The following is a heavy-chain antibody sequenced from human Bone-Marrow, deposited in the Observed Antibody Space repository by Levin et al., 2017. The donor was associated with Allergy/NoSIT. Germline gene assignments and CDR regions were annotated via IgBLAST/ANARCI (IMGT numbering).Heavy chain of an antibody. Sequence: PSETLSLTCAVYGGSFSGYYWSWIRQPPGKGLEWIGEINHSGSTNYNPSLKSRVTISVDTSKNQFSLKLSSVTAADTAVYYCARGRTRGTGTVAYYYYGMDVWGQGTTVTVSS. D-gene: IGHD1/OR15-1a*01. V-gene: IGHV4-34*01. CDR3: ARGRTRGTGTVAYYYYGMDV. CDR2: INHSGST. CDR1: GGSFSGYY. J-gene: IGHJ6*02.